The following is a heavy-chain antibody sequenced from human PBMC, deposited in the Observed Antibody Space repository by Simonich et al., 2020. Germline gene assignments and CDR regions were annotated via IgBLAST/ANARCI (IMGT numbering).Heavy chain of an antibody. Sequence: VQLVESGGGVVQPGRSLRLSCTASGFTFGDYAMSWVRQAPGKGLEWVGCLRSKAYGGTTEYAASVKGRFTISRDDSKSIAYLQMNRLKTEDTAVYYCTREKGDYYDSSGYYAFDIWGQGTMVTVSS. CDR3: TREKGDYYDSSGYYAFDI. J-gene: IGHJ3*02. CDR2: LRSKAYGGTT. CDR1: GFTFGDYA. V-gene: IGHV3-49*04. D-gene: IGHD3-22*01.